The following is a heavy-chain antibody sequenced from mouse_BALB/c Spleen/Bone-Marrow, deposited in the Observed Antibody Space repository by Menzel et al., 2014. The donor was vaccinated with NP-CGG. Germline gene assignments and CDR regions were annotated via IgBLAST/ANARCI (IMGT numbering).Heavy chain of an antibody. CDR2: ISDGGSYT. CDR3: ARSPYYCGSGYGYFDV. CDR1: GFTFSDYS. D-gene: IGHD1-1*01. J-gene: IGHJ1*01. V-gene: IGHV5-4*02. Sequence: EVNVVESGGGLVKPGGSLKLSCAASGFTFSDYSMYWVRQTPEKRLEWVATISDGGSYTYYPDSVKGRFTISRDNVRNNLYLQMSSLKSEDTAMDYCARSPYYCGSGYGYFDVWCAGTTVTVSS.